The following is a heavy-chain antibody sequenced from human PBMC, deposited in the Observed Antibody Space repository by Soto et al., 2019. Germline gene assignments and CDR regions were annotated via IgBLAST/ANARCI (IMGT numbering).Heavy chain of an antibody. CDR2: INDSGSN. CDR1: GGSFSGYY. V-gene: IGHV4-34*02. Sequence: QVQLQQWGAGLLKPSETLSLTCSISGGSFSGYYWGWIRQSPGKGLEWLGQINDSGSNNHNPSLESRDIISVDTSKNLFALNLTSVTAADTAVYYSARIKCLRRHGAVDIWGQGTRVTVSS. CDR3: ARIKCLRRHGAVDI. J-gene: IGHJ3*02. D-gene: IGHD4-17*01.